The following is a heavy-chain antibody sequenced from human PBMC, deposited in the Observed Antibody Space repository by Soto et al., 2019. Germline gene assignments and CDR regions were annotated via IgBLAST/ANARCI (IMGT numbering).Heavy chain of an antibody. J-gene: IGHJ2*01. CDR3: AHCDRCDYPPLGFGYSDL. Sequence: QITLKESGPTLVKPTQTLTLTCTFSGFSLSTSGVGVGWIRQPPGKALEWLALIYWDDDKRYSPSLKSRLTITQDTSKYNVVLTIINIHAVDSASRYSAHCDRCDYPPLGFGYSDLWGRGTLVTVSS. CDR2: IYWDDDK. CDR1: GFSLSTSGVG. D-gene: IGHD4-17*01. V-gene: IGHV2-5*02.